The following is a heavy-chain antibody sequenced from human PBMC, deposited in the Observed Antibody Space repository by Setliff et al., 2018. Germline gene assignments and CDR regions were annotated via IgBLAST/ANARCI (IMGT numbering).Heavy chain of an antibody. CDR2: IIPIFGTA. J-gene: IGHJ6*03. CDR3: ARSGYSSGRNYYYYYMGV. V-gene: IGHV1-69*13. CDR1: GGTFSSYA. D-gene: IGHD6-19*01. Sequence: SVKVSCKASGGTFSSYAISWVLQAPGPGLEWMGGIIPIFGTANYAQKFQGRVTITADESTSTAYMELSSMRSEDTAVYYCARSGYSSGRNYYYYYMGVWGKGTTVTVSS.